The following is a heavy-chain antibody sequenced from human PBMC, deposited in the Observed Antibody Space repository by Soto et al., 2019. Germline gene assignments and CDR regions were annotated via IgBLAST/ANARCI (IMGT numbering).Heavy chain of an antibody. Sequence: SETLSLTCTVSGGSVSSGSYYWSWIRQPPGKGLEWIGYIYYSGSTNYNPSLKSRVTISVDTSKNQFSLKLSSVTAADTAVYYCASQVIAMDNNWFDPWGPGTLVTVSS. CDR2: IYYSGST. CDR1: GGSVSSGSYY. V-gene: IGHV4-61*01. J-gene: IGHJ5*02. CDR3: ASQVIAMDNNWFDP. D-gene: IGHD5-18*01.